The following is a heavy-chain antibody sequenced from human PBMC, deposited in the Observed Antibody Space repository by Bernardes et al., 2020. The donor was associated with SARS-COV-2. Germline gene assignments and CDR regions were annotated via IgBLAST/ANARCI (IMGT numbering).Heavy chain of an antibody. J-gene: IGHJ3*02. CDR1: GYTFTTYG. Sequence: ASVKVSCKASGYTFTTYGITWVRRAPGQGLEWMGWVSAYNGNTNYAQKLQDRVTMTTDTSTSTAYMELRSLRSDDTAVYYCARELRYCSSGSCFKGNDAFDIWGQGTKVTVSS. D-gene: IGHD2-2*01. V-gene: IGHV1-18*01. CDR3: ARELRYCSSGSCFKGNDAFDI. CDR2: VSAYNGNT.